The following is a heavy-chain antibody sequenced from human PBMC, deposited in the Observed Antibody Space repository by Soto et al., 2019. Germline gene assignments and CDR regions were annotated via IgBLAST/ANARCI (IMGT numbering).Heavy chain of an antibody. J-gene: IGHJ4*02. V-gene: IGHV3-15*01. CDR3: TTEWYCSSTSCYELGSLDY. D-gene: IGHD2-2*01. CDR2: IKSKTDGGTT. Sequence: EVQLVESVGGLVKPGGSLRLACAASGFTFSNACMSWVRQAPGKWLEWVGRIKSKTDGGTTDYAAPVKGRFTISRDDSKNTLYLQMNSLKTEDTAVYYCTTEWYCSSTSCYELGSLDYWGQGTLVTVSS. CDR1: GFTFSNAC.